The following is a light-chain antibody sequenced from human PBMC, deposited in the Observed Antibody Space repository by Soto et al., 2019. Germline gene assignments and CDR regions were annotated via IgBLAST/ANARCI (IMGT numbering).Light chain of an antibody. Sequence: QSVLTQSPSASASLGASVKLTCTLSSGHSSYAIAWHQQQPEKGPRYLMKLNSDGSHRKGDGIPDRFSGFSSGAERYLTISSLQSEDEADYYCQTWGTGIRVFGGGTKLTVL. CDR3: QTWGTGIRV. J-gene: IGLJ2*01. CDR2: LNSDGSH. V-gene: IGLV4-69*01. CDR1: SGHSSYA.